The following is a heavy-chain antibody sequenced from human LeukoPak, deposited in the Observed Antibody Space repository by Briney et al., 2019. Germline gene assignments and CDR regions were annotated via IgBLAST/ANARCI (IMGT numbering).Heavy chain of an antibody. CDR1: GGSFGGYY. J-gene: IGHJ4*02. Sequence: SETLSLTCAVYGGSFGGYYWSWIRQPPGKGLEWIGEINHSGSTNYNPSLKSRVTISVDTSKNQFSLKLSSVTAADTAVYYCAARTYYYDSSGYTSGSFDYWGRGTLVTVSS. CDR2: INHSGST. CDR3: AARTYYYDSSGYTSGSFDY. V-gene: IGHV4-34*01. D-gene: IGHD3-22*01.